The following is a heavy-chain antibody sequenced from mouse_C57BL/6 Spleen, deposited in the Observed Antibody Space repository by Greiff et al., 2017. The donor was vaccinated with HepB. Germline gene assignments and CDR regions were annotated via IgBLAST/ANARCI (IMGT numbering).Heavy chain of an antibody. CDR3: AMRGNWYFDV. V-gene: IGHV1-50*01. Sequence: QVQLQQPGAELVKPGASVKLSCKASGYTFTSYWMQWVKQRPGQGLEWIGEIDPSDSYTNYNQKFKGKATLTVDTSSSTAYMQLSSLTSEDSAVYYCAMRGNWYFDVWGTGTTVTVAA. CDR1: GYTFTSYW. CDR2: IDPSDSYT. J-gene: IGHJ1*03.